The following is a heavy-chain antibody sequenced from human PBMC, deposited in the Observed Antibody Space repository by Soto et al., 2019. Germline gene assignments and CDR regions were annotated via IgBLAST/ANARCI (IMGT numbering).Heavy chain of an antibody. CDR2: IYHSGST. V-gene: IGHV4-30-2*01. CDR3: ARSDYDSSGYYYFDY. D-gene: IGHD3-22*01. Sequence: SETLSLTCAVSGGSISSGGYSWSWIRQPPGKGLEWIGYIYHSGSTYYNPSLKSRVTISVDRSKNQFSLKLSSVTAADTAVYYCARSDYDSSGYYYFDYWGKGTLVTVSS. CDR1: GGSISSGGYS. J-gene: IGHJ4*02.